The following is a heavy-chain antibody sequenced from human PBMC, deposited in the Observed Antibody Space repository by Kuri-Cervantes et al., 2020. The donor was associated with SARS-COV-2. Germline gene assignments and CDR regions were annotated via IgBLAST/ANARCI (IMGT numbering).Heavy chain of an antibody. V-gene: IGHV3-30-3*01. Sequence: GGSLRLSCAASGFTFSSYAMSWVRQAPGKGLEWVAVISYDGSNKYYADSVKGRFTISRDNSKNTLYLQMNSLRAEDTAVYYCARSDGYSYFDYWGQGTLVTVSS. CDR3: ARSDGYSYFDY. J-gene: IGHJ4*02. CDR1: GFTFSSYA. CDR2: ISYDGSNK. D-gene: IGHD5-24*01.